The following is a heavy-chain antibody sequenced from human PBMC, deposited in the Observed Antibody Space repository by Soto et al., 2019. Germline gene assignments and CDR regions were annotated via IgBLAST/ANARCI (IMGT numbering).Heavy chain of an antibody. V-gene: IGHV4-59*01. J-gene: IGHJ5*02. CDR3: ARGLNSGSYRNWFDP. CDR2: IYYSGST. CDR1: GGSISSYY. Sequence: PSETLSLTCTVSGGSISSYYWNWIRQPPGKGLEWIGYIYYSGSTNYNPSLKSRVSISVDTSKNQFSLKLSPVTAADTAVYYCARGLNSGSYRNWFDPWGQGTLVTVSS. D-gene: IGHD1-26*01.